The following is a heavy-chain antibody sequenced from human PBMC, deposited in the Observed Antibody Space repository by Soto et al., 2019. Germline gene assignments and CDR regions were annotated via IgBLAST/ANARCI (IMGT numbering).Heavy chain of an antibody. CDR2: ISHSARI. CDR3: ASTQGSGVSDY. V-gene: IGHV4-59*01. D-gene: IGHD3-3*01. Sequence: QVQLQESGPGLVKPSETLSLACGVSGDSITHNYWSWIRQPPGKGLEWIAYISHSARINYNPSFKSRLSISLHTSKNQFSLRVNSLTPADTAVYYCASTQGSGVSDYWGQGTLVTVSS. CDR1: GDSITHNY. J-gene: IGHJ4*02.